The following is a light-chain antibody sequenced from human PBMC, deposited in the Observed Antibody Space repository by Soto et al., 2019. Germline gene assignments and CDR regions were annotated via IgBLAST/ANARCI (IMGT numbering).Light chain of an antibody. J-gene: IGKJ5*01. CDR1: QAISNN. CDR3: QQYNGYPIT. V-gene: IGKV1-16*02. Sequence: DIQMTQSPSSLSASVGDRVTITCRASQAISNNLAWFQQKPGKAPKSLIYAASNLQSGVPSKFSGSGSGTHFTLTISSLQPEDFATYYCQQYNGYPITFGQGTRLEIK. CDR2: AAS.